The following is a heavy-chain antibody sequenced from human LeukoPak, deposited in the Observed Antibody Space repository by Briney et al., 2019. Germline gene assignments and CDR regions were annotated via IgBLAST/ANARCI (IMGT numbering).Heavy chain of an antibody. Sequence: GGSLRLSCAASGFSFSYYAMYWVRQAPGKGLDWVTFISSDGRNKYYADSVRGRFTISRDNSKNTLYLQMNSLRAEDTAVYYCAKRILLWFGESGPFDYWGQGTLVTVSS. CDR2: ISSDGRNK. J-gene: IGHJ4*02. V-gene: IGHV3-30-3*02. D-gene: IGHD3-10*01. CDR1: GFSFSYYA. CDR3: AKRILLWFGESGPFDY.